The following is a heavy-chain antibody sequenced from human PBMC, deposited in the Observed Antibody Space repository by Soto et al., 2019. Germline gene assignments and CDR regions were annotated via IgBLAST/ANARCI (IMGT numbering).Heavy chain of an antibody. Sequence: GGSLRLSCAASGFPFSTSGILWLRQPPGEGLEWVSAIGPTANTNYRDSVKGRFTISRDNSRNTVFLQMSALRPEDTALYYCAIAGHCSSAACPAAEWGQGTLVTVSS. CDR1: GFPFSTSG. CDR3: AIAGHCSSAACPAAE. V-gene: IGHV3-23*05. CDR2: IGPTANT. J-gene: IGHJ4*02. D-gene: IGHD2-2*01.